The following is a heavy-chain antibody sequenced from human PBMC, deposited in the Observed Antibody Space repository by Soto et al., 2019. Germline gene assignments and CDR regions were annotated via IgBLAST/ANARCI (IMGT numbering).Heavy chain of an antibody. CDR1: GFTFTSSA. J-gene: IGHJ4*02. V-gene: IGHV1-58*01. D-gene: IGHD2-15*01. CDR2: IVVGSGNT. CDR3: AARPDYCSGGSCYSGYNY. Sequence: SVKVSCKASGFTFTSSAVQWVRQARGQRLEWIGWIVVGSGNTNYAQKFQERVTITRDMSTSTAYMELSSLRSEDTALYYCAARPDYCSGGSCYSGYNYWGQGTLVTVSS.